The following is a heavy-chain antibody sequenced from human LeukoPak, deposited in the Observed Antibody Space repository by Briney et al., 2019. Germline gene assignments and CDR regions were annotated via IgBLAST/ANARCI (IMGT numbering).Heavy chain of an antibody. Sequence: SETLSLTCTVSGGSISSYYWSWIRQPPGKGLEWIGYIYYSGSTNYNPSLKSRVTISVDTSKNQFSLKLSSVTAADTAVYYCARGLIGYCSGASCYRGYFDYWRQGTLVTVSS. CDR2: IYYSGST. V-gene: IGHV4-59*01. CDR1: GGSISSYY. J-gene: IGHJ4*02. D-gene: IGHD2-15*01. CDR3: ARGLIGYCSGASCYRGYFDY.